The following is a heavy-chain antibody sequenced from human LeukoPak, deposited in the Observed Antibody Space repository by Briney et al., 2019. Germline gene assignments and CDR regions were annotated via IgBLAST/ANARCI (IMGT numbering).Heavy chain of an antibody. D-gene: IGHD3/OR15-3a*01. J-gene: IGHJ4*02. Sequence: PGGSLRLSCVGFGFTFSSYAMSWVRQAPGKGLEWVSNISGSAGSAYYADSVKGRFTISRDNSKNTLYLQMNSLRAEDTAIYCCAKVRTGHYFDYWGQGTLVTVSS. CDR1: GFTFSSYA. V-gene: IGHV3-23*01. CDR2: ISGSAGSA. CDR3: AKVRTGHYFDY.